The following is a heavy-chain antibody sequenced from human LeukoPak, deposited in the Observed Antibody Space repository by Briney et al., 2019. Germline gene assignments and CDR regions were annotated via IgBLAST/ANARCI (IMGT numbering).Heavy chain of an antibody. V-gene: IGHV4-34*01. J-gene: IGHJ4*02. CDR3: ATTGYSSSWFFDY. Sequence: SETLSLTCAVYGGSFSGYCWSWIRQPPGKGLEWIGEINHSGSTNYNPSLKSRVTISVDTSKNQFSLKLSSVTAADTAVYYCATTGYSSSWFFDYWGQGTLVTVSS. CDR1: GGSFSGYC. CDR2: INHSGST. D-gene: IGHD6-13*01.